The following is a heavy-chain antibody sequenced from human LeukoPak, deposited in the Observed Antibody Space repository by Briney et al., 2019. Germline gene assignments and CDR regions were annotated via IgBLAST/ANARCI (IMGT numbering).Heavy chain of an antibody. Sequence: GGSLRLSCVISGFTFSMYGMHWVRQAPGKGLEWVAVISPDGSGKNYVDSVEGRFTISRDNSKNTLYVQMNSLRAEDTAVYYCARGPSGYHNTGGQGTLVTVSS. CDR2: ISPDGSGK. V-gene: IGHV3-30*03. CDR1: GFTFSMYG. D-gene: IGHD5-12*01. J-gene: IGHJ4*02. CDR3: ARGPSGYHNT.